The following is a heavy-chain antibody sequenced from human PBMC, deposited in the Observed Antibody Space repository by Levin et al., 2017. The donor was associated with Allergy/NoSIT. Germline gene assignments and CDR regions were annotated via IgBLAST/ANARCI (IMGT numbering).Heavy chain of an antibody. CDR2: IYYSGST. Sequence: SETLSLTCTVSGGSISSYYWSWIRQPPGKGLEWIGYIYYSGSTNYNPSLKSRVTISVDTSKNQFSLKLSSVTAADTAVYYCARAGLCSGGSCYPFDYWGQGTLVTVSS. D-gene: IGHD2-15*01. J-gene: IGHJ4*02. CDR3: ARAGLCSGGSCYPFDY. V-gene: IGHV4-59*01. CDR1: GGSISSYY.